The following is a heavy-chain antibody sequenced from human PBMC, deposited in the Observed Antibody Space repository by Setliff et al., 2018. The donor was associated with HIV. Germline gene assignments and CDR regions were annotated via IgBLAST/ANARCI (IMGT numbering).Heavy chain of an antibody. CDR3: ASGDTGGSLDY. V-gene: IGHV3-53*01. CDR1: GFTVSSSY. Sequence: PGGSLRLSCAASGFTVSSSYMTWVRQAPGKGLEWPSVVYAGGKTYYADSVKGRSTIFRDTSKNTVFLQLNTLRANDTAVYYCASGDTGGSLDYWGQVTLVTVSS. D-gene: IGHD2-15*01. CDR2: VYAGGKT. J-gene: IGHJ4*02.